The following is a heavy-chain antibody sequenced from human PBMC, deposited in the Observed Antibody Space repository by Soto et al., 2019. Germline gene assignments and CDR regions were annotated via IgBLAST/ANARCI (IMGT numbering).Heavy chain of an antibody. CDR1: GYTFTGYY. D-gene: IGHD3-10*01. CDR2: INPNSGGT. CDR3: ARDLMVRGVMTGMDV. J-gene: IGHJ6*02. V-gene: IGHV1-2*04. Sequence: QVQLVQSGAEVKKPGASVKVSCKASGYTFTGYYMLWVRQAPGQGLEWMGWINPNSGGTNYAQKFQGWVTMTRDTSISTAYMELSSLRSDDTAVYYCARDLMVRGVMTGMDVWGQGTTVTVSS.